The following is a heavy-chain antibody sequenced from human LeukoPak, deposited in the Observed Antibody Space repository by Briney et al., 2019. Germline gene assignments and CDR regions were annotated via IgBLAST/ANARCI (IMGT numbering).Heavy chain of an antibody. CDR2: IYSGGSV. D-gene: IGHD1-26*01. CDR3: ARNHILGYWHFDL. Sequence: PGGSLRLSCTVAGFTVSSNYMSWVRQAPGKGLEWVSIIYSGGSVYYADSVSGRFTISRDNSKNTVYLQMNSLRAEDTAVYYCARNHILGYWHFDLWGRGTLVAVSS. J-gene: IGHJ2*01. CDR1: GFTVSSNY. V-gene: IGHV3-53*01.